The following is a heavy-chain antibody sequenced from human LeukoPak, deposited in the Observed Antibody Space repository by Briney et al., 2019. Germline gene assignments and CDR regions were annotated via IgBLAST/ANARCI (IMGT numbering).Heavy chain of an antibody. D-gene: IGHD5-18*01. V-gene: IGHV4-38-2*01. CDR2: IYHSGST. CDR1: GYSISSGYY. J-gene: IGHJ4*02. Sequence: PSETLSLTCAVSGYSISSGYYWGWIRQPPGKGLEWIGSIYHSGSTYYNPSLKSRVTISVDTSKNQYSLKLSSVTAADTAVYYCARHVLSSGYSYGSNFDYRGQGTLVTVSS. CDR3: ARHVLSSGYSYGSNFDY.